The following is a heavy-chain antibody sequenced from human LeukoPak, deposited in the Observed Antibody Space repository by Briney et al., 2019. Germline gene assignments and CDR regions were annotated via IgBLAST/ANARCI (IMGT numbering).Heavy chain of an antibody. CDR2: ISYDGSNK. J-gene: IGHJ4*02. D-gene: IGHD6-19*01. Sequence: PGGSLRLSCVASGFTFSNYGMHWVRQAPGKGLEWVAVISYDGSNKYFADSVRGRFTISRDNSKNTLYLQMNSLRAEDTAVYYCAKDRLDAIDYWGQGTLVTVS. CDR3: AKDRLDAIDY. V-gene: IGHV3-30*18. CDR1: GFTFSNYG.